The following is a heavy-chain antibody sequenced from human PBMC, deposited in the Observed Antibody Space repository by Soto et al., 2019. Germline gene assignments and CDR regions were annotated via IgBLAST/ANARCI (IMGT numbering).Heavy chain of an antibody. CDR2: INAGNGNT. J-gene: IGHJ4*02. Sequence: ASVKVSCQASGYTFTSYAMHWVRQAHGQRLEWMGWINAGNGNTKYSQKFQGRVTITRDTSASTAYMELSSLRSEDTAVYYCARVPYSSSWYVNYFDYWGQGTLVTVSS. CDR1: GYTFTSYA. D-gene: IGHD6-13*01. V-gene: IGHV1-3*01. CDR3: ARVPYSSSWYVNYFDY.